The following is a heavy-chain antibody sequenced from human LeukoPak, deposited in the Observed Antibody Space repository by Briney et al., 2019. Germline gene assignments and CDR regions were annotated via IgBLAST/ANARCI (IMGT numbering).Heavy chain of an antibody. V-gene: IGHV3-53*01. CDR1: GFTVRSIH. CDR3: ARGGRGSAAVVAPRSFDI. J-gene: IGHJ3*02. CDR2: TYTGGNS. D-gene: IGHD3-22*01. Sequence: PGGSLRLSCAASGFTVRSIHMVWVRQAPGKGLEWVSVTYTGGNSYFADSVKGRFIISRDISKNTLYLQMNSLRAEDSALYYCARGGRGSAAVVAPRSFDIWGQGTMVTVSS.